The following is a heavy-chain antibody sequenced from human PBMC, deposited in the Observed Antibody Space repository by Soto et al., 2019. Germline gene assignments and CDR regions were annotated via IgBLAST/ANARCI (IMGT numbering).Heavy chain of an antibody. D-gene: IGHD6-13*01. J-gene: IGHJ4*02. CDR1: GYTFTGYY. CDR3: AREINDNYSSSWHVLPPRAPQFDY. CDR2: INPNSGGT. Sequence: GASVKVSCKASGYTFTGYYMHWVRQAPGQGLEWMGWINPNSGGTNYAQKFQGWVTMTRDTSISTAYMELSRLRSDDTAVYYCAREINDNYSSSWHVLPPRAPQFDYWGQGTLVTVSS. V-gene: IGHV1-2*04.